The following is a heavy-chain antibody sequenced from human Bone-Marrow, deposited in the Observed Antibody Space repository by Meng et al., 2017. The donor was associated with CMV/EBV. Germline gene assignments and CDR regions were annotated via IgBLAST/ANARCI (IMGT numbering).Heavy chain of an antibody. CDR1: GFTFSSYW. D-gene: IGHD3-3*01. CDR2: IKQDGSEK. J-gene: IGHJ5*02. CDR3: GRGEGGFWSGYSGWNWFDP. Sequence: GGSLRLSCAASGFTFSSYWMSWVRQAPGKGLEWVANIKQDGSEKYYVDSVKGRFTISRDNAKNSLYLQMNSLRAEDTAVYYWGRGEGGFWSGYSGWNWFDPWGQGTLVTFYS. V-gene: IGHV3-7*01.